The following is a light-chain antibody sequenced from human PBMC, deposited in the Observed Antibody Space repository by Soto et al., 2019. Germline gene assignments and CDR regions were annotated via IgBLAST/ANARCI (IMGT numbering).Light chain of an antibody. J-gene: IGKJ4*01. CDR3: QQRSNWPPI. CDR1: QSVNSY. CDR2: DAS. Sequence: EIVLTQSPATLSLSPGERATLSYRASQSVNSYLAWYQQKPGQAPRLLIYDASNRATGIPARFSGSGSGTDFTLTISSLEPEDFAVYYCQQRSNWPPIFGGGTKVEIK. V-gene: IGKV3-11*01.